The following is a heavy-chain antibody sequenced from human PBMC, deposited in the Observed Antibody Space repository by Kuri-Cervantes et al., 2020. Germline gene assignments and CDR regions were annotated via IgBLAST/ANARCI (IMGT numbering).Heavy chain of an antibody. Sequence: SETLSLTCAVYGGSFSGYYWGWIRQPPGKGLEWIGSIYYSGSTYYKPSLKSRVTISVDTSKNQFSLKLSSVTAADTAVYYCARERDYYDSSGYNWIDPWGQGTLVTVSS. V-gene: IGHV4-34*01. CDR2: IYYSGST. D-gene: IGHD3-22*01. J-gene: IGHJ5*02. CDR3: ARERDYYDSSGYNWIDP. CDR1: GGSFSGYY.